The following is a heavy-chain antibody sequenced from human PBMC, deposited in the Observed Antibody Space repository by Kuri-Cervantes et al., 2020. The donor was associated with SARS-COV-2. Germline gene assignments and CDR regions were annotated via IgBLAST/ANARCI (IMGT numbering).Heavy chain of an antibody. CDR1: GFLFSASA. Sequence: GGSLRLSCEVSGFLFSASAIHWVRQASGKGLEWVGRVRGKANNYATAYAASVKGRFTISRDDSKNMAYLQMNSLKTEDTAVYYCAKDISWELLGHAFDIWGQGTMVTVSS. D-gene: IGHD1-26*01. J-gene: IGHJ3*02. CDR2: VRGKANNYAT. V-gene: IGHV3-73*01. CDR3: AKDISWELLGHAFDI.